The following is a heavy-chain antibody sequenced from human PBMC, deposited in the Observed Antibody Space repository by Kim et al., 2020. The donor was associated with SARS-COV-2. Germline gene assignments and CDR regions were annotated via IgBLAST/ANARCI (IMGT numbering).Heavy chain of an antibody. D-gene: IGHD2-2*02. CDR2: IIPIFGTA. Sequence: SVKVSCKASGGTFSSYAISWVRQAPGQGLEWMGGIIPIFGTANYAQKFQGRVTITADESTSTAYMELSSLRSEDTAVYYCARGVIVVVPAAIRKDYYYYGMDVWGQGTTVTVSS. CDR1: GGTFSSYA. CDR3: ARGVIVVVPAAIRKDYYYYGMDV. V-gene: IGHV1-69*13. J-gene: IGHJ6*02.